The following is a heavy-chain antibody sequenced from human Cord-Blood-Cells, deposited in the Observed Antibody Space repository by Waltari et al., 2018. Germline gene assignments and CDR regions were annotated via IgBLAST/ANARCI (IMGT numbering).Heavy chain of an antibody. V-gene: IGHV4-59*08. CDR3: ARQGSGSYDAFDI. CDR1: GGSISSYY. J-gene: IGHJ3*02. D-gene: IGHD3-10*01. CDR2: IYYIGIT. Sequence: QVQLQESGPGLVKTSETLSLTCTVSGGSISSYYWSWIRQPPGKGLEWIGYIYYIGITNYNPSLQFRVPIAVDASKNHFSLKLSSVTAANTAVYYCARQGSGSYDAFDIWCQGTMVTVSS.